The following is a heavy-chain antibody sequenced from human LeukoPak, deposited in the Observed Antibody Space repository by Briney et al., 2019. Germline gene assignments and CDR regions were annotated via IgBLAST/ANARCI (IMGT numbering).Heavy chain of an antibody. D-gene: IGHD3-10*01. CDR3: AKDGRFGGPFLDY. V-gene: IGHV3-30*18. Sequence: GGSLRLSCAASGFTFSSYGMHWVRQAPGKGLEWVAVISYDGSNKYYVDSVKGRFTISRDNSKNTLYLQMNSLRAEDTAVYYCAKDGRFGGPFLDYWGQGTLVTVSS. J-gene: IGHJ4*02. CDR1: GFTFSSYG. CDR2: ISYDGSNK.